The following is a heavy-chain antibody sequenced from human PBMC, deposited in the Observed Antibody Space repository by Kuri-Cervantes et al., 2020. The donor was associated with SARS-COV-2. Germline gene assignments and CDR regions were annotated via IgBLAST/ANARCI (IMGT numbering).Heavy chain of an antibody. Sequence: ASVKVSCKASGYTFTSYGISWVRQATGQGLEWLGWMNPNSGNTGYAQKFQGRVTMTRNTSISTAYMELSSLRSEDTAVYYCARDEVEAEGWADFDYWGQGTLVTVSS. CDR1: GYTFTSYG. D-gene: IGHD6-13*01. CDR2: MNPNSGNT. V-gene: IGHV1-8*02. CDR3: ARDEVEAEGWADFDY. J-gene: IGHJ4*02.